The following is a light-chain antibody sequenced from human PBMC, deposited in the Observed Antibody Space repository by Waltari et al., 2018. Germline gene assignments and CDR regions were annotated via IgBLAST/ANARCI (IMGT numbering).Light chain of an antibody. CDR3: SSYVSSDTLEL. V-gene: IGLV2-14*03. Sequence: HSALTQPASVSGSPGQPITISCTGTRSDVGGYNYVSWYQQHPGKAPKLMIFAVRNRPSGVASRFVDSNSGKTACLTISGLQAEDEADYYCSSYVSSDTLELFGGGTSLTVL. CDR2: AVR. J-gene: IGLJ2*01. CDR1: RSDVGGYNY.